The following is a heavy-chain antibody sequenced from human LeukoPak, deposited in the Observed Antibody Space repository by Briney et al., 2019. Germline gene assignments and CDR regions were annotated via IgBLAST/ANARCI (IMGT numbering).Heavy chain of an antibody. V-gene: IGHV5-51*01. CDR1: GYSFTTYW. CDR2: IYPSDSDT. J-gene: IGHJ4*02. CDR3: ARLTQKVNGNFDY. D-gene: IGHD3-22*01. Sequence: GESLKISCKASGYSFTTYWIGWVRQMSGKGLEWMGIIYPSDSDTRYSQSFQGQVTISADKSISTAYLQWSSLKASDTAIHYCARLTQKVNGNFDYWGQGTLVTVSS.